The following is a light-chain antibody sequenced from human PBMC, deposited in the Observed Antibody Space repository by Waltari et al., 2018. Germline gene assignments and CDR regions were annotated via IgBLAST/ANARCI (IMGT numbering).Light chain of an antibody. J-gene: IGKJ4*01. Sequence: DIQMTQSPSSLSASLGASVTITCRASQSISSYLNWYQQKPGVAPKLLIYAASSLRNGVPSRFSGSGSGTDFSLTISSLQPEDFATYYCQQSFSTPLTFGGGTKVEIK. CDR3: QQSFSTPLT. CDR1: QSISSY. V-gene: IGKV1-39*01. CDR2: AAS.